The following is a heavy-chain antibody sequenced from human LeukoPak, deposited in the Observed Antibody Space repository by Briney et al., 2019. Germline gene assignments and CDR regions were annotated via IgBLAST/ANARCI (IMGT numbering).Heavy chain of an antibody. CDR1: GYTFTGYY. D-gene: IGHD3-3*01. CDR3: ARDFDFWSGYPSPGAFDI. Sequence: ASVKVSCKASGYTFTGYYMHWVRQAPGQGLEWMGWINPNSGGTNYAQKFQGRVTMTRDTSISTAYMELSRLRSDDTAVYYCARDFDFWSGYPSPGAFDIWGQGTMVTVSS. J-gene: IGHJ3*02. V-gene: IGHV1-2*02. CDR2: INPNSGGT.